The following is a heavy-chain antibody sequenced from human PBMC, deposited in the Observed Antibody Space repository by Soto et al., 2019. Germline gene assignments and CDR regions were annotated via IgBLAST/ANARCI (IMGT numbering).Heavy chain of an antibody. D-gene: IGHD2-2*01. Sequence: SETLSLTCTVSGGSISSYDWSWIRQPPGKGLEWIGYIYYSGSTNYNPSLKSRVTISVDTSKNQFSLKLTSVTAADTAVFYCASRSNQGVYFDYWGQGTLVTVYS. CDR1: GGSISSYD. J-gene: IGHJ4*02. CDR2: IYYSGST. CDR3: ASRSNQGVYFDY. V-gene: IGHV4-59*01.